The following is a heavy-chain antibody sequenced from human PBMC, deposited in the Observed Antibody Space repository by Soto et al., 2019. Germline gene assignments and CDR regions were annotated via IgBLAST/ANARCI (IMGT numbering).Heavy chain of an antibody. CDR3: ARIITMVRGVIYWFDP. V-gene: IGHV2-26*01. D-gene: IGHD3-10*01. CDR1: GFSLSNARMG. Sequence: QVTLKESGPVLVKPTETLTLTCTVSGFSLSNARMGVSWIRQPPGKALEWLAHIFSNDEKSYSTSLKSRLTISXXTXKXXVVLTMTNMDPVDTATYYCARIITMVRGVIYWFDPWGQGTLVTVSS. CDR2: IFSNDEK. J-gene: IGHJ5*02.